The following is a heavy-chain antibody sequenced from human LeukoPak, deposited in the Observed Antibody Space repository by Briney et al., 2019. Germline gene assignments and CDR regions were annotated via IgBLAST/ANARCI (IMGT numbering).Heavy chain of an antibody. CDR3: AREGSSGYYCVVGDRCRAFDI. V-gene: IGHV1-69*13. J-gene: IGHJ3*02. CDR1: GGTFSSYA. D-gene: IGHD3-22*01. Sequence: SVKVSCKASGGTFSSYAISWVRQAPGQGLEWMGGIIPIFGTANYAQKFQGRVTITADESTSTAYMELSSLRSEDTAVYYCAREGSSGYYCVVGDRCRAFDIWGQGTMVTVSS. CDR2: IIPIFGTA.